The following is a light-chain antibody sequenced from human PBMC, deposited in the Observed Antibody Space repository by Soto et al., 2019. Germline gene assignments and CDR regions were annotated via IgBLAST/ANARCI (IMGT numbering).Light chain of an antibody. CDR1: SSNIGSNT. CDR3: AACDDSLNAVV. Sequence: QSVLTQPPSASGTPGQRVTISCSGRSSNIGSNTVNWYQQLPGTAPKLLIYSNNQRPSGVPDRFSGSKSGTSASLAISGLQSEDEADYYCAACDDSLNAVVFGGGTKLTVL. J-gene: IGLJ2*01. CDR2: SNN. V-gene: IGLV1-44*01.